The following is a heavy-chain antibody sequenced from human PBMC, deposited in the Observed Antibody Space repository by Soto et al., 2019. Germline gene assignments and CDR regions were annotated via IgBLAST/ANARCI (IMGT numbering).Heavy chain of an antibody. CDR3: AKVRRGYRYGNEAYDS. CDR1: GFTFSSYA. Sequence: EVQLLESGGGLVQPGGSLRLSCAASGFTFSSYAMAWVRQAPGKGLEWVSGITGSGASTYYAGFVKGRFTIFRDKSKNTLYLQMNSLRAEDTAVYNCAKVRRGYRYGNEAYDSWGQGTLVTVSS. J-gene: IGHJ4*02. D-gene: IGHD3-16*02. CDR2: ITGSGAST. V-gene: IGHV3-23*01.